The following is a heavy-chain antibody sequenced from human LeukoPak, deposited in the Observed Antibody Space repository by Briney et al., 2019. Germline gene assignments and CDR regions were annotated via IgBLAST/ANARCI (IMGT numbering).Heavy chain of an antibody. J-gene: IGHJ5*02. V-gene: IGHV4-39*07. CDR3: ARATNWFDP. D-gene: IGHD4-17*01. CDR1: GGSISSSSYY. Sequence: PSETVSLTCTVSGGSISSSSYYWGWIRQPPGTGLEWIGSIYYSGSTYYNPSLKSRVTISVDTSKNQFSLKLSSVTAADTAVYYCARATNWFDPWGQGTLVTVSS. CDR2: IYYSGST.